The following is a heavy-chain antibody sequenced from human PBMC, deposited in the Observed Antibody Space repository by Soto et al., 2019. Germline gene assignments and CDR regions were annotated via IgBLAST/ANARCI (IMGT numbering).Heavy chain of an antibody. J-gene: IGHJ3*02. V-gene: IGHV3-7*03. CDR1: GFTFSSYW. CDR2: IKQDGSEK. D-gene: IGHD3-22*01. Sequence: QPGGSLRLSCAASGFTFSSYWMSWVRQAPGKGLEWVANIKQDGSEKYYVDSVKGRFTISRDSAKNSLYLQMNSLRAEDTAVYYCASDQSYYYDSSGYYGDAFDIWGQGTMVTVSS. CDR3: ASDQSYYYDSSGYYGDAFDI.